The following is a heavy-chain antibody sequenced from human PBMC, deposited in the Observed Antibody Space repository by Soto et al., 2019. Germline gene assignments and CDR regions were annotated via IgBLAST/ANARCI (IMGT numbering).Heavy chain of an antibody. J-gene: IGHJ4*02. CDR3: TRSXRVTMVRGVIISLFFDY. D-gene: IGHD3-10*01. CDR2: IRSKAYGGTT. V-gene: IGHV3-49*04. Sequence: GGSLRLSCTASGFTFGYYAMSWVRQAPGKGLEWVGFIRSKAYGGTTEYAASVKGRFTISRDDSKSIAYLQMNSLKTEDTAVYYCTRSXRVTMVRGVIISLFFDYWGQGTLVTVSS. CDR1: GFTFGYYA.